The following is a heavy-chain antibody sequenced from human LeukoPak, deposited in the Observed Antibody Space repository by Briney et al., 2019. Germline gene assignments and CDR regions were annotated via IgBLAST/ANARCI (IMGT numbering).Heavy chain of an antibody. CDR3: ARDLRDGEATRLDY. Sequence: SETLSLTCTVSGGSISSSSYYWGWIRQPPGKGLEWIGSIYYSGSTYYNPSLKSRVTISVDTSKNQFSLKLSSVTAADTAVYYCARDLRDGEATRLDYWGQGTLVTVSS. CDR1: GGSISSSSYY. D-gene: IGHD4-17*01. V-gene: IGHV4-39*07. CDR2: IYYSGST. J-gene: IGHJ4*02.